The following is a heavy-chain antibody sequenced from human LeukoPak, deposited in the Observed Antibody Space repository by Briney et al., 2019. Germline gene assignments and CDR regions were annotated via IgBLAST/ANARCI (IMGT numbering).Heavy chain of an antibody. CDR3: ARRETGYSSGWYLDY. D-gene: IGHD6-19*01. J-gene: IGHJ4*02. Sequence: ASVKVSFKASGYTFTSYGISWVRQAPGQGLEWMGRISAYNGNTNYAQKLQGRVTMTTDTSTSTAYMELRSLRSDDTAVYYCARRETGYSSGWYLDYWGQGTLVTVSS. V-gene: IGHV1-18*01. CDR2: ISAYNGNT. CDR1: GYTFTSYG.